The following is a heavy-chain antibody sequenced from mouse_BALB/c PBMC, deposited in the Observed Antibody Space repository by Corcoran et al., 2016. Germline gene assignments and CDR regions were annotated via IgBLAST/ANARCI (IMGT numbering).Heavy chain of an antibody. Sequence: QVTLQESCPGILKPSQTLSLTCSFSGFSLSTSGIGVGWIRQPSGKGLEWLAHIWWDDDKYYNPSLKSQLTISKDTSRNQVFLKITSVDTADTATYYCARITTVVNFDYWGQGTTLTVSS. CDR3: ARITTVVNFDY. J-gene: IGHJ2*01. CDR1: GFSLSTSGIG. CDR2: IWWDDDK. D-gene: IGHD1-1*01. V-gene: IGHV8-8*01.